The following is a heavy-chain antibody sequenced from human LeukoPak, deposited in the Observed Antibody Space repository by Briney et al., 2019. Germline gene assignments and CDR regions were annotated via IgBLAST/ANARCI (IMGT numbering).Heavy chain of an antibody. J-gene: IGHJ4*02. V-gene: IGHV3-48*03. CDR3: ARDNSWYSSGWYFDY. Sequence: GGSLRLSCAASGFTFSSYEMNGVGQAPGKGMEGGSYISRCVSTIYYPDSVKRRFTISRHNPNNSLYLQMNSLRAEDTAVYYCARDNSWYSSGWYFDYWGQGTLVTVSS. CDR1: GFTFSSYE. D-gene: IGHD6-19*01. CDR2: ISRCVSTI.